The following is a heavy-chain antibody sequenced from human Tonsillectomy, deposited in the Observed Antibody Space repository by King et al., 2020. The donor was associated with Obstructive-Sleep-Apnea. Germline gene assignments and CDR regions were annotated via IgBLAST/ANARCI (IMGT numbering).Heavy chain of an antibody. V-gene: IGHV3-49*03. CDR2: IRMIAYGAAT. CDR1: GFTFGDYA. D-gene: IGHD2-2*01. Sequence: VQLVESGGGLVQPGRSLRLSCTTSGFTFGDYAMSWFRQAPGKGLEWVGFIRMIAYGAATEYAASVKGRFTISGDDSKTIAYLQMNSLKTEDTAVYYCTRDRGYCTSTSCFYYFDYWGQGTLVTVSS. J-gene: IGHJ4*02. CDR3: TRDRGYCTSTSCFYYFDY.